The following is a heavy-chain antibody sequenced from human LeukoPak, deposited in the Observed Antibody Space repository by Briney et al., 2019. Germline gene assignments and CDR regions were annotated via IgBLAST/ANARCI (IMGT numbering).Heavy chain of an antibody. CDR1: GFTFSSYA. CDR3: VLYSYPPNYFDY. Sequence: GGSLRLSCAASGFTFSSYAMSWVRQAPGKGLEWVSAISGSGGSTYYADFVKGRFTISRDNSKNTLYLQMNSLRAEDTAVYYCVLYSYPPNYFDYWGQGTLVTVSS. CDR2: ISGSGGST. V-gene: IGHV3-23*01. D-gene: IGHD5-18*01. J-gene: IGHJ4*02.